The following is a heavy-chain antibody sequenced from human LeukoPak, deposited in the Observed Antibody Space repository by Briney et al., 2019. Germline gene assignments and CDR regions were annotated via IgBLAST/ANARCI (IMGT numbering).Heavy chain of an antibody. CDR3: ARTFKMRLFRYFDY. J-gene: IGHJ4*02. CDR1: GRSFSGYY. V-gene: IGHV4-34*01. CDR2: INHSGST. D-gene: IGHD3-9*01. Sequence: SETLSLTCAVYGRSFSGYYWSWIRQPPGKGVEGIGEINHSGSTNYNPSLKSRVTISVDTAKNQFSLKLSSVTAADTAVYYCARTFKMRLFRYFDYWGQGTLVTVSS.